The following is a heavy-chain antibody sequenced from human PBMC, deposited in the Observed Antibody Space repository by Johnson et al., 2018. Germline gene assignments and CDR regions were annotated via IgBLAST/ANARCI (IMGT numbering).Heavy chain of an antibody. D-gene: IGHD4-17*01. Sequence: QVQLVESGAEVKKPGASVKVSCKASGYTFTSYDINWARQATGQGLEWMGWMNPNSGNTGYAQKFQGRITMTSNTSISTAYMELSSLRSEDTAVYYGASGDTYGDYDAFYFWGQVTMVTVSS. CDR3: ASGDTYGDYDAFYF. CDR1: GYTFTSYD. V-gene: IGHV1-8*01. CDR2: MNPNSGNT. J-gene: IGHJ3*01.